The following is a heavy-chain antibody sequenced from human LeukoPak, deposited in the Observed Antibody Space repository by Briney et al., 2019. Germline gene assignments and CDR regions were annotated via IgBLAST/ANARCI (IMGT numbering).Heavy chain of an antibody. D-gene: IGHD6-13*01. CDR1: GFSFSTYW. CDR3: ARDLDSSSWWNWFDP. V-gene: IGHV3-7*01. CDR2: IKEDGSEK. Sequence: PGGSLRLSCVASGFSFSTYWMSWVRQAPGKGLEWVANIKEDGSEKKYVDSVKGRFTISRDNAKNSLYLQMNSLRADDTAMYYCARDLDSSSWWNWFDPWGQGTLVTASS. J-gene: IGHJ5*02.